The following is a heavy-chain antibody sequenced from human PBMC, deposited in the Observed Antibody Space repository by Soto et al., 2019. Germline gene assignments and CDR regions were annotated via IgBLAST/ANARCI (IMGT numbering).Heavy chain of an antibody. J-gene: IGHJ6*02. V-gene: IGHV1-69*12. CDR2: IIPIFGTA. CDR1: GGTFSSYA. CDR3: AREGGSGNSRSSAMDV. D-gene: IGHD3-10*01. Sequence: QVQLVQSGAEVKKPGSSVKVSCKASGGTFSSYAISWVRQAPGQGLEWMGGIIPIFGTANYAQKFQGRVTITADESTSTAYTELSGLRSEYPAVYYCAREGGSGNSRSSAMDVWGQGTTVTVSS.